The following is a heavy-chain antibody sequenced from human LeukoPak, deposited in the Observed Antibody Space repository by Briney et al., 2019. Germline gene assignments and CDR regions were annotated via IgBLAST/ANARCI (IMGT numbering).Heavy chain of an antibody. CDR3: ARDSSIAARQPFDY. CDR1: GFTFSSYG. V-gene: IGHV3-30*03. D-gene: IGHD6-6*01. CDR2: ISYDGSNK. Sequence: PGGSLRLSCAASGFTFSSYGMHWVRQAPGKGLEWVAVISYDGSNKYYADSVKGRFTISRDNSKNTLYLQMNSLRAEDTAVYYCARDSSIAARQPFDYWGQGTLVTVSS. J-gene: IGHJ4*02.